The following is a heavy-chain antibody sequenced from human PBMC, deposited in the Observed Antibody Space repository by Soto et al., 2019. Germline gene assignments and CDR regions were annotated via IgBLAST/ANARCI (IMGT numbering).Heavy chain of an antibody. CDR1: GFTFSNYA. J-gene: IGHJ4*02. CDR2: INTNGGIT. Sequence: GGSLRLSCAASGFTFSNYAMHWVRQAPGKGLEYVSGINTNGGITHYANSVKGRFTISRDNSKNTLYLQMGSLRADDMAVYYCARFGGSYYFDYWGQGTLVTVSS. D-gene: IGHD1-26*01. CDR3: ARFGGSYYFDY. V-gene: IGHV3-64*01.